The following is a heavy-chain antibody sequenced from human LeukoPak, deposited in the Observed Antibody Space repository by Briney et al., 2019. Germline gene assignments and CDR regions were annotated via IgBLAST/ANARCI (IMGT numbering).Heavy chain of an antibody. CDR3: ARVSSSNWIFWYFDL. J-gene: IGHJ2*01. CDR1: GGSISSSN. D-gene: IGHD1-20*01. V-gene: IGHV3-21*01. CDR2: ISGSSTYI. Sequence: ETLSLTCAVSGGSISSSNWWSWVRQAPGKGLEWVSSISGSSTYIYYADSVKGRFTISRDNAKNSLFLQMNSLRAEDTAVYYCARVSSSNWIFWYFDLWGRGTLVTVSS.